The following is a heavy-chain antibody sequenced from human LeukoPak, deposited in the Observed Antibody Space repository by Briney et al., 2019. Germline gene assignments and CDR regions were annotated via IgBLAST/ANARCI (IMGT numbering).Heavy chain of an antibody. CDR3: ARGGDYADY. Sequence: ASETLSLTCTVSGGSISSHYWSWIRQPPGKGLEWIGYIYYSGSTNYNPSLKSRVTISVDTSKNQFSLKLSSVTAADTAVYYCARGGDYADYWGQGTLVTVSS. CDR2: IYYSGST. V-gene: IGHV4-59*11. CDR1: GGSISSHY. J-gene: IGHJ4*02.